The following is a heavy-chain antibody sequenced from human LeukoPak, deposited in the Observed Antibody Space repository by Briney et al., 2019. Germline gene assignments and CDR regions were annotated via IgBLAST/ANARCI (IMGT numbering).Heavy chain of an antibody. CDR1: GFTFSSYG. J-gene: IGHJ4*02. D-gene: IGHD3-10*01. V-gene: IGHV3-23*01. Sequence: PGGSLRLSCAASGFTFSSYGMSWVRQAPGKGLEWVSAISGSGGSTYYADSVKGRFTISRDNSKNTLYLQMNSLRAEDTAVYYCAKSGGSVRVGFFDYWGQGTLVTVSS. CDR2: ISGSGGST. CDR3: AKSGGSVRVGFFDY.